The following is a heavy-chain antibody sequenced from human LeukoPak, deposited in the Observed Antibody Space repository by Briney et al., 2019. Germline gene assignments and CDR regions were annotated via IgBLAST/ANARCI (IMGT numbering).Heavy chain of an antibody. CDR2: ISSSGSTI. D-gene: IGHD3-3*01. V-gene: IGHV3-48*03. CDR1: GFTFSSYE. Sequence: GGSLRLSCAASGFTFSSYEMNWVRQAPGKGLEWVSYISSSGSTIYHADSVEGRFTISRDDAKNSLYLQMNSLRAEDTAVYYCARDWKYYDFWSGLGWGQGTLVTVSS. J-gene: IGHJ4*02. CDR3: ARDWKYYDFWSGLG.